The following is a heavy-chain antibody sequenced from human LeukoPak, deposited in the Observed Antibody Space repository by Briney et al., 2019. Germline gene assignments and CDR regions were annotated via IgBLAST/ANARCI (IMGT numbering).Heavy chain of an antibody. V-gene: IGHV3-30*18. J-gene: IGHJ4*02. CDR2: ISSDGGAK. CDR1: GFTFSSYG. CDR3: AKSGDDSSGYYYVPWN. Sequence: QSGVSLRLPCAASGFTFSSYGMNWVRQAPGKGLEWVAVISSDGGAKYYADSVKGRFTLSRDNSKNTLYLQMHSLRAEDTAVYYCAKSGDDSSGYYYVPWNWGQGTLVTVSS. D-gene: IGHD3-22*01.